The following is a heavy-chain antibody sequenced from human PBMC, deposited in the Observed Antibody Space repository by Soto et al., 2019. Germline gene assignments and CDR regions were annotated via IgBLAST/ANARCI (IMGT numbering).Heavy chain of an antibody. CDR1: GGTFSSYA. J-gene: IGHJ5*02. V-gene: IGHV1-69*13. CDR3: ARGCSGGSCYRWFDP. Sequence: SVKVSCKASGGTFSSYAISWVRQAPGQGLEWMGGIIPIFGTANYAQKFQGRVTITADESTSTAYMELSSLRSEDTAVYYCARGCSGGSCYRWFDPWGQGTLVTVSS. CDR2: IIPIFGTA. D-gene: IGHD2-15*01.